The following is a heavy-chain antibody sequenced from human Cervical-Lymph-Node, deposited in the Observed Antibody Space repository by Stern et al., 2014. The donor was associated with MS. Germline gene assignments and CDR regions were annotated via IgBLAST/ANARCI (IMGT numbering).Heavy chain of an antibody. J-gene: IGHJ4*02. CDR2: VSYDGSQR. V-gene: IGHV3-30-3*01. D-gene: IGHD3-10*01. Sequence: VQLVESGGGVVQPGRSLSLSCAASGFTFSTYAMHWVRKAPGKGLEWVAFVSYDGSQRNSTDSVKARFTISRDNSKNTLYLHMNSLRDEDTAVYFCARGGRGVGLEYWGQGALVTVSS. CDR3: ARGGRGVGLEY. CDR1: GFTFSTYA.